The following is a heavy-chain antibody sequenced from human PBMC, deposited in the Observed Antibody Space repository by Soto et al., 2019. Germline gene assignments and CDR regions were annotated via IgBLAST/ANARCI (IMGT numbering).Heavy chain of an antibody. CDR3: ARGITIFGVVDP. J-gene: IGHJ5*02. Sequence: QVQLVQSGAEVKKPGASVKVSCKASGYTFTSYDINWVRQATGQGLEWMGGMNPNSGNTGYAQKFQGSVTLTSNPSISTAYMELSSLRSEDTAVYYCARGITIFGVVDPGGQGTLVTVSS. D-gene: IGHD3-3*01. CDR2: MNPNSGNT. V-gene: IGHV1-8*01. CDR1: GYTFTSYD.